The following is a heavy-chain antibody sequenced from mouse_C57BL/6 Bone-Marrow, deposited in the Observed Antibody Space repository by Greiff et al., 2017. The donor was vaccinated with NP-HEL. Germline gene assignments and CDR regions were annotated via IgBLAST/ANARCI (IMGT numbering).Heavy chain of an antibody. CDR3: ARLVTAVVVDY. CDR1: GYTFTSYG. V-gene: IGHV1-58*01. Sequence: EVQLQQSGAELVRPGSSVKMSCKTSGYTFTSYGINWVKQRPGQGLEWIGYIYLGNGYTEYNEKFKGKATLTSDTSSSTAYMQLSSLTSEDAAIYVCARLVTAVVVDYWGQGTTLTVSS. CDR2: IYLGNGYT. D-gene: IGHD1-1*01. J-gene: IGHJ2*01.